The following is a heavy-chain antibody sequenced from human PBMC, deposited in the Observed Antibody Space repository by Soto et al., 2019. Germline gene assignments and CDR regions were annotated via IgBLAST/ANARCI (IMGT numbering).Heavy chain of an antibody. CDR3: ARIESIARNWFDP. J-gene: IGHJ5*02. D-gene: IGHD6-13*01. V-gene: IGHV5-10-1*01. CDR2: IDPVDSYA. Sequence: GEYLKISCKGSGFSFTNYWISWARQMPGKGLEWMGNIDPVDSYANYSPSFQGHVTFSVDTSISTAYLQWSSLKASDTAMYFCARIESIARNWFDPWGQGTLVTGLL. CDR1: GFSFTNYW.